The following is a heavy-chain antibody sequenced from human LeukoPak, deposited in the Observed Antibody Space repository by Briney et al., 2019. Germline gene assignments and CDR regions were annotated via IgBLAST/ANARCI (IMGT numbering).Heavy chain of an antibody. V-gene: IGHV3-21*01. CDR1: GFTFSSYS. CDR3: ARWGSGWSTDAFDI. Sequence: GGSLGLSCAASGFTFSSYSMNWVRQAPGKGLEWVSSISSSSSYIYYADSVKGRFTISRDNAKNSLYLQMNSLRAEDTAVYYCARWGSGWSTDAFDIWGQGTMVTVSS. D-gene: IGHD6-19*01. J-gene: IGHJ3*02. CDR2: ISSSSSYI.